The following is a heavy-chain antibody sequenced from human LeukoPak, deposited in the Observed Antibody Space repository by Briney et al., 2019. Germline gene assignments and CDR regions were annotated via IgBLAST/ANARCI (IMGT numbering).Heavy chain of an antibody. CDR2: FSGSGGSI. D-gene: IGHD2-8*01. CDR3: AKVSGYCTNGVCYTHDY. J-gene: IGHJ4*02. CDR1: GFSFSSYA. V-gene: IGHV3-23*01. Sequence: GGSLRLSCAASGFSFSSYAMSWVRQAPRKGLEWVSTFSGSGGSIYYADSVKGRFIISRDNSKTTLYLQMNSLRAEDTAVYYCAKVSGYCTNGVCYTHDYWGQGTLVTVSS.